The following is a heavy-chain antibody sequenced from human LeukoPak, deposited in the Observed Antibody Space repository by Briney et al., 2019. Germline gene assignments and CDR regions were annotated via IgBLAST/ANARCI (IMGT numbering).Heavy chain of an antibody. CDR1: GYTFISYV. V-gene: IGHV1-3*01. Sequence: ASVKVSCKASGYTFISYVIHWVRQAPGRGLEWMGWIGDNDNTKYSQKLQGRISITRDTSASTAYMELSSLRSEDTAVYYCARDIFGTSRPSEYWGQGTLVTVPS. J-gene: IGHJ4*02. D-gene: IGHD2-2*01. CDR2: IGDNDNT. CDR3: ARDIFGTSRPSEY.